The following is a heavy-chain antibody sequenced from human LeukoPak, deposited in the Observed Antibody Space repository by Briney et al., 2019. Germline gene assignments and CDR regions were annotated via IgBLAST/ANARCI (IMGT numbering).Heavy chain of an antibody. D-gene: IGHD1-1*01. CDR1: GFTFSTYT. V-gene: IGHV3-48*02. Sequence: GGSLRLSCAASGFTFSTYTMNWVRQAPGEGLEWVSYVSRSGSTNYADSVKGRFTISRDNAKNSLYLQLNSLRDEDSAVYYCARDDNWGFDYWGQGTLVTVSS. CDR2: VSRSGST. J-gene: IGHJ4*02. CDR3: ARDDNWGFDY.